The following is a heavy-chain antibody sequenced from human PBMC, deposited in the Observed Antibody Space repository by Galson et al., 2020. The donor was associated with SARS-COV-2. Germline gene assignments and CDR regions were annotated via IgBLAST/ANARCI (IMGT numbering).Heavy chain of an antibody. J-gene: IGHJ6*02. CDR2: IGTAGDT. V-gene: IGHV3-13*01. CDR3: ARAGEGGSYDYECGMDV. Sequence: GGSLRLSCAASGFTFSSYDMHWVRQATGKGLEWVSAIGTAGDTYYTGSVKGRFTISRENAKNSLYLQMNSLRAGDTAVYYCARAGEGGSYDYECGMDVWGQGTTVTVSS. D-gene: IGHD1-26*01. CDR1: GFTFSSYD.